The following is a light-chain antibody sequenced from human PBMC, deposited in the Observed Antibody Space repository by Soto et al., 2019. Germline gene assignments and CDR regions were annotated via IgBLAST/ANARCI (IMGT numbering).Light chain of an antibody. CDR1: ESVDRY. CDR2: GAS. CDR3: QQCSEWPLIT. J-gene: IGKJ5*01. Sequence: EIVMTQSPGTLSVSPGERATLSCRASESVDRYFAWYHQKPGQAPRLLIYGASTRATGVPARFSGSGSGTEFPLTISSLQSEDFAVYFCQQCSEWPLITFGQGTRLEAK. V-gene: IGKV3-15*01.